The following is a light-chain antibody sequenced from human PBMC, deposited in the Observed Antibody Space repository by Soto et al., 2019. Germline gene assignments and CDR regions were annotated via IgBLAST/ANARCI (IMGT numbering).Light chain of an antibody. CDR1: SSNIGAGYD. CDR2: GNN. V-gene: IGLV1-40*01. J-gene: IGLJ1*01. Sequence: QSVLTQPPSVSGAPGQRVTISCTGSSSNIGAGYDVHWYQQLPGTAPKLLIYGNNNRPSGVPDRFSGSKSGTSASLAITWLQAEDEADFYCQSYDRSLSGYVFGTGTKVTVL. CDR3: QSYDRSLSGYV.